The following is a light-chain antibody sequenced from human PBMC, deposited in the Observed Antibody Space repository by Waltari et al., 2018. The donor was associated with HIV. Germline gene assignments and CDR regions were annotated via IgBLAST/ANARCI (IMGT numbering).Light chain of an antibody. J-gene: IGKJ2*01. CDR2: GAS. CDR3: QQSYSTPT. V-gene: IGKV1-39*01. Sequence: DIQMTQPPPSLSEHVGAGGVLTCRASQNIGTFLNWYQHIPGRAPRLLVSGASVLQSGVPSRFTGSGSGTLFTLRIASLEPEDSAVYYCQQSYSTPTFGQGTRLEI. CDR1: QNIGTF.